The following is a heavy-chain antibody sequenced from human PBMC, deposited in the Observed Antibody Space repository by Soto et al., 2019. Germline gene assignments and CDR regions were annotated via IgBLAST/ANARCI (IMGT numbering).Heavy chain of an antibody. CDR1: GYTFTSYA. Sequence: ASVKVSCKASGYTFTSYAMHWVRQAPGQRLEWMGWINAGNGNTKYSQKFQGRVTITADESTSTAYMELSSLRSEDTAVYYCARDYRPKVFRAFDIWGQGTMVTVSS. J-gene: IGHJ3*02. CDR3: ARDYRPKVFRAFDI. CDR2: INAGNGNT. V-gene: IGHV1-3*01. D-gene: IGHD3-16*02.